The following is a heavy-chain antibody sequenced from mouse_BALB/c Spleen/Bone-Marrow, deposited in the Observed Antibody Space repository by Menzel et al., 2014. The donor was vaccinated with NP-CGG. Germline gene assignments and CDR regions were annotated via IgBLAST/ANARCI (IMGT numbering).Heavy chain of an antibody. D-gene: IGHD1-1*01. Sequence: QVQLQQPGAELAKPGASVKMSCKASGYTFTDYWMHWVKQRPGQGLEWIGYINPSSGYTEYNQKFKDKATLTADKSSSTAYMQLHILTSEDSSVYLCARRYGSLLYFDVWGAGPTVTVSS. V-gene: IGHV1-7*01. CDR1: GYTFTDYW. J-gene: IGHJ1*01. CDR2: INPSSGYT. CDR3: ARRYGSLLYFDV.